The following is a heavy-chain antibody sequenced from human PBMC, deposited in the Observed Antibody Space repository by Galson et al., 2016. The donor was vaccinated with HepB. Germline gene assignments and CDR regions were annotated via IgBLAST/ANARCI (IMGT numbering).Heavy chain of an antibody. D-gene: IGHD5-24*01. V-gene: IGHV3-7*01. CDR2: INQDGSVK. CDR1: GFTFSSDW. CDR3: SIRLDF. Sequence: SLRLSCAVSGFTFSSDWMDWVRQAPGKGLEWVANINQDGSVKHYVDSVKGRSTVSRDNSKNSLYPQMNSLRAEDTAVYYCSIRLDFWGQGTLVTVSS. J-gene: IGHJ4*02.